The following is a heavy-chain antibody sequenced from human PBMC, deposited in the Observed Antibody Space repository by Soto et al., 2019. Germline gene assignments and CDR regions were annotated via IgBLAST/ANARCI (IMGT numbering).Heavy chain of an antibody. J-gene: IGHJ4*02. CDR3: ATLHSGSYPDPFDY. Sequence: GASVKVSCKASGGTFSSYAISWVRQAPGQGLEWMGGIIPIFGTADYAQKFQGRVTITADESTSTAYMELSSLRSEDTAVYYCATLHSGSYPDPFDYWGQGTLVTVSS. V-gene: IGHV1-69*13. CDR2: IIPIFGTA. D-gene: IGHD1-26*01. CDR1: GGTFSSYA.